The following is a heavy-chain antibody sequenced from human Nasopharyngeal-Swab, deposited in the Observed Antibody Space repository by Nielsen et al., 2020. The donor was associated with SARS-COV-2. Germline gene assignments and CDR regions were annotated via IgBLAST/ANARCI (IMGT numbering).Heavy chain of an antibody. J-gene: IGHJ6*03. D-gene: IGHD2-2*01. CDR2: INHSGST. V-gene: IGHV4-34*01. CDR3: ARGLSGIVPAPILGLGPYYYYYYMDV. Sequence: RQAPGKGPEWIAEINHSGSTDYNPSLKSRVTLSVDTSMNQVSLEVSSVTAADTAVYYCARGLSGIVPAPILGLGPYYYYYYMDVWGKGTTVTVSS.